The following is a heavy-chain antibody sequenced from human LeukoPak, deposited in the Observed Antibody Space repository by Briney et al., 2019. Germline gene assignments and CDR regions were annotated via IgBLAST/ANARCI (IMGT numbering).Heavy chain of an antibody. CDR1: GGTFSSYA. CDR2: IIPIFGTA. CDR3: ARGLDLKDAFDI. J-gene: IGHJ3*02. D-gene: IGHD6-6*01. Sequence: PVKVSCKASGGTFSSYAISWVRQAPGQGLEWMGGIIPIFGTANYAQKFQGRVTITTDESTSTAYMELRSLRSDDTAVYYCARGLDLKDAFDIWGQGTMVTVSS. V-gene: IGHV1-69*05.